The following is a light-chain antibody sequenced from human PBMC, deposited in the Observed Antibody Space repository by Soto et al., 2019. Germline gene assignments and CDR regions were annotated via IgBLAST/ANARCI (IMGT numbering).Light chain of an antibody. Sequence: EIVLTQSPDTLSLSPGERATLSCRASQSIRSERLAWYQQKPGQAPRLVIFDASNRASGMPERFSGSGSGTDFTLTINRLEPEDFAVYYCQLYGISPQFGQGTRLEIK. CDR2: DAS. J-gene: IGKJ5*01. CDR3: QLYGISPQ. V-gene: IGKV3-20*01. CDR1: QSIRSER.